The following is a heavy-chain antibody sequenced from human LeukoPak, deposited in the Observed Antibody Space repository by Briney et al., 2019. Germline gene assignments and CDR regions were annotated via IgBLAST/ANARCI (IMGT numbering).Heavy chain of an antibody. D-gene: IGHD6-6*01. CDR1: GFTFTDYY. Sequence: ASVKVSCKASGFTFTDYYIHWVQQAPGKGLEWMGRVDPEYDKTIYGEKFQGRVTITADTSRDTAYMELSSLRSEDTAVYYCAREGNTIAALPSYWGQGTLVTVSS. J-gene: IGHJ4*02. CDR2: VDPEYDKT. V-gene: IGHV1-69-2*01. CDR3: AREGNTIAALPSY.